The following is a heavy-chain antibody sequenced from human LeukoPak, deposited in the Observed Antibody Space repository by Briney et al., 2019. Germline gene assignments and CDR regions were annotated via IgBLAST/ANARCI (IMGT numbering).Heavy chain of an antibody. CDR1: GGSISSYY. D-gene: IGHD3-22*01. V-gene: IGHV4-4*07. J-gene: IGHJ3*02. CDR2: IYTSGST. Sequence: SETLSLTCTVSGGSISSYYWSWIRQPAGKGLEWIGRIYTSGSTNYNPSLKSRVTMSVDTSKNQFSLKLSSVTAADTAVYYCARALNPYYYDSSGSDDAFDIWGQGTMVTVSS. CDR3: ARALNPYYYDSSGSDDAFDI.